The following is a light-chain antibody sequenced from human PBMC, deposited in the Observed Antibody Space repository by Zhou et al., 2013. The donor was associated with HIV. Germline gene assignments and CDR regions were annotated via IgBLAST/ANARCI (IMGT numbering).Light chain of an antibody. CDR2: AAS. CDR1: QSISSY. Sequence: DIQMTQSPSSLSASVGDRVTITCRASQSISSYLNWYQQKPGKAPKLLIYAASSLQSGVPSRFSGSGSGTDFTLTISSLEPEDSAVYYCQQRTNWLTFGGGTKGGD. J-gene: IGKJ4*01. CDR3: QQRTNWLT. V-gene: IGKV1-39*01.